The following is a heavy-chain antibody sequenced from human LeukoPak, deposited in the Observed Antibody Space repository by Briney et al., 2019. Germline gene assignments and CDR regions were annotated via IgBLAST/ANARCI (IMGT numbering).Heavy chain of an antibody. Sequence: PGGTLRLSCAASGFTFSSYEMNWVRQAPGKGLEWVSYISSSGSTIYYADSVKGRFTISRDNAKNSLYLQMNSLRAEDTAVYYCARAGYYYDSSGYLFDYWGQGTLVTVSS. CDR2: ISSSGSTI. V-gene: IGHV3-48*03. CDR1: GFTFSSYE. J-gene: IGHJ4*02. CDR3: ARAGYYYDSSGYLFDY. D-gene: IGHD3-22*01.